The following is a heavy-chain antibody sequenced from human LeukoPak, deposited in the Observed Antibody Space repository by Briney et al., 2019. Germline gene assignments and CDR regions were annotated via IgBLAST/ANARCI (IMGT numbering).Heavy chain of an antibody. Sequence: HPGGSLRLSCAASGFTFSSYAMHWVRQAPGKGLEWVAVISYDGSNKYYADSVKGRFTISRDNSKNTLYLQMNSLGAEDTAVYYCAELGITMIGGVWGKGTTVTISS. V-gene: IGHV3-30*04. D-gene: IGHD3-10*02. CDR3: AELGITMIGGV. CDR2: ISYDGSNK. J-gene: IGHJ6*04. CDR1: GFTFSSYA.